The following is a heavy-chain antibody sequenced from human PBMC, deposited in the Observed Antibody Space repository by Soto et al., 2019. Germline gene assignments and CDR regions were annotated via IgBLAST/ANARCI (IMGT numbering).Heavy chain of an antibody. V-gene: IGHV1-69*12. CDR3: AGGSLESPLRLYDGGMDV. J-gene: IGHJ6*02. CDR1: GGTFSSYA. Sequence: QVQLVQSGAEVKKPGSSVKVSCKASGGTFSSYAISWVRQAPGQGLEWMGGIIPIFGTPNYAQKFQGRVTITADESTIMADVELSSLISDDMEVYFCAGGSLESPLRLYDGGMDVWGQGTTVTGSS. D-gene: IGHD3-3*01. CDR2: IIPIFGTP.